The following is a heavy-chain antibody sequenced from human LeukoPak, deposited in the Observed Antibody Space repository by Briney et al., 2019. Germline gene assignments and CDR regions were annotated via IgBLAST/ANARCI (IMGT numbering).Heavy chain of an antibody. Sequence: PGGSLRLSCAASGFTFSDAWMSWVRQAPGKGLEWVSYISSSGSTIYYADSVKGRFTISRDNAKNSLYLQMNSLRAEDTAVYYCARDMARVSFDLWGRGTLVTVSS. CDR1: GFTFSDAW. V-gene: IGHV3-11*01. CDR2: ISSSGSTI. J-gene: IGHJ2*01. CDR3: ARDMARVSFDL. D-gene: IGHD2-8*01.